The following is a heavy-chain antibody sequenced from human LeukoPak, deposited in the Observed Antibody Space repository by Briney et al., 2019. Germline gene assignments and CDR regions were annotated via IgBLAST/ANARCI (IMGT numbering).Heavy chain of an antibody. Sequence: PSETLSLTCAVYGGSFSGYYWSWIRQPPGKGLEWIGEINHSGSTNYNPSLKSRVTISVDTSKNQFSLKLSSVTAADTAVYYCARGLTQRITMIVVVKPRANWFDPWGQGTLVTVSS. V-gene: IGHV4-34*01. J-gene: IGHJ5*02. CDR2: INHSGST. CDR1: GGSFSGYY. CDR3: ARGLTQRITMIVVVKPRANWFDP. D-gene: IGHD3-22*01.